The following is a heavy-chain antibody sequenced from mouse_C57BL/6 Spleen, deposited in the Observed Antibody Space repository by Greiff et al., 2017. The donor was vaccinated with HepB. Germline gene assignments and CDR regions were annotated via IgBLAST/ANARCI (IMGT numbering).Heavy chain of an antibody. V-gene: IGHV1-81*01. J-gene: IGHJ3*01. CDR3: ARDGNYRAWFAY. CDR2: IYPRSGNT. D-gene: IGHD2-1*01. CDR1: GYTFTSYG. Sequence: QVHVKQSGAELARPGASVKLSCKASGYTFTSYGISWVKQRTGQGLEWIGEIYPRSGNTYYNEKFKGKATLTADKSSSTAYMELRSLTSEDSAVYFCARDGNYRAWFAYWGQGTLVTVSA.